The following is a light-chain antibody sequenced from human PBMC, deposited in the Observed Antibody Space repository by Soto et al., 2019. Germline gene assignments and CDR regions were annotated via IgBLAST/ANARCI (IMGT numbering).Light chain of an antibody. Sequence: EIVLTQSPGTLSLSPGERATLSCRASQSVSSSYLAWYQQKPGQAPRLLIYGASSRATGIPDRFSGSGSGTDFTLTISILEPEDFAVYYCQHAATFGQGNKVEIK. CDR2: GAS. J-gene: IGKJ1*01. CDR3: QHAAT. CDR1: QSVSSSY. V-gene: IGKV3-20*01.